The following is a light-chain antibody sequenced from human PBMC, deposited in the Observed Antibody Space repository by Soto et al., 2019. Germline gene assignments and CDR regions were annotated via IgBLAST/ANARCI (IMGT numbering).Light chain of an antibody. CDR3: QQFNNWPPTWT. J-gene: IGKJ1*01. Sequence: EIVMTQSPATLSVSPGERATLSCRASQSVSSNLAWYQQKPGQPPRLLIYAASTSATGIPARFSGSGSGTEFTLTISSLQSEDFAVYYCQQFNNWPPTWTFGQGTKVDIK. CDR1: QSVSSN. V-gene: IGKV3-15*01. CDR2: AAS.